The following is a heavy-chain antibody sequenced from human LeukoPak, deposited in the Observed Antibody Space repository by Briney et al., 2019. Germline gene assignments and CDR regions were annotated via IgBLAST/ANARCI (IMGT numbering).Heavy chain of an antibody. V-gene: IGHV3-30*18. J-gene: IGHJ6*03. CDR2: ISYDGSNK. Sequence: PGVSLRLSCAASGFTFSSYGMHGVREAPGKGLEGVAVISYDGSNKYYADSVKGRFTISRDNSKHTLSLQMHSTRGEDTAVYYCAKDPAEKLSYYYMDVWGKGTTVTVSS. D-gene: IGHD4-23*01. CDR1: GFTFSSYG. CDR3: AKDPAEKLSYYYMDV.